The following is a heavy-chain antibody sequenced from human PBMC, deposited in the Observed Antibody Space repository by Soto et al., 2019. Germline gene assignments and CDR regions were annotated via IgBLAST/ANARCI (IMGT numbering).Heavy chain of an antibody. CDR3: ARVIWSGHLTSDL. Sequence: EVQVVESGGGLVQPGGSLRLSCAASGFTFSSNSMNWVRQAPGKGLEWISYISSSSSTIYADSVKGRFTISRDNAKNSLYLQMNSLRDADTAVYYCARVIWSGHLTSDLWGHGTRVIVSS. D-gene: IGHD3-3*01. J-gene: IGHJ5*02. CDR2: ISSSSSTI. CDR1: GFTFSSNS. V-gene: IGHV3-48*02.